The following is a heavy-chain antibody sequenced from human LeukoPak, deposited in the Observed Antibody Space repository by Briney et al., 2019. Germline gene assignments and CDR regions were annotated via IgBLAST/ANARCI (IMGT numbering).Heavy chain of an antibody. V-gene: IGHV1-2*02. J-gene: IGHJ6*02. CDR3: ARVRTGQQLDKYYYYAMDV. D-gene: IGHD6-13*01. CDR2: INPNSGGT. Sequence: ASVKVSCKASGYTFTDYYMHWVRQAPGQGLEWMGWINPNSGGTNYAQEFQGRVTMTTDTSISTAYMEVSRLRSDDTAVYYCARVRTGQQLDKYYYYAMDVWGQGTTVTVSS. CDR1: GYTFTDYY.